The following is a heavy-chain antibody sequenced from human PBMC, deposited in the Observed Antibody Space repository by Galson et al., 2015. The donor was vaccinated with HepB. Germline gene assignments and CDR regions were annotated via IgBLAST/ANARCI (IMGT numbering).Heavy chain of an antibody. Sequence: SVKVSCKASGYVFTRYAIHWVRQAPGQNLEWMGWIIAGNGATDYSPELQGRVTITMDTSATTVYMELNSLTIEDTTVFYCARGGWDTGSYHSLLDFWGQGTSVTVSS. D-gene: IGHD1-26*01. CDR1: GYVFTRYA. J-gene: IGHJ4*02. CDR3: ARGGWDTGSYHSLLDF. CDR2: IIAGNGAT. V-gene: IGHV1-3*01.